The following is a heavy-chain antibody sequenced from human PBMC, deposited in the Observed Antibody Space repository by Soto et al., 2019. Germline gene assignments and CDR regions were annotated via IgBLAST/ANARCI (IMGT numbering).Heavy chain of an antibody. CDR1: GFTFSSYA. Sequence: LRLSFAASGFTFSSYAMSWVRQAPGKGLEWVSAISGSGGSTYYADSVKGRFTISRDNSKNTLYLQMNSLRAEDTAVYYCAKTVGATTNWFDPWGRGTLVTVSS. D-gene: IGHD1-26*01. CDR3: AKTVGATTNWFDP. J-gene: IGHJ5*02. CDR2: ISGSGGST. V-gene: IGHV3-23*01.